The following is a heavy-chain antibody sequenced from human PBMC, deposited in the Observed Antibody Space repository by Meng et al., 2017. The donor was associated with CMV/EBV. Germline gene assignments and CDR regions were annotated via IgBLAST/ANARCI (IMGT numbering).Heavy chain of an antibody. Sequence: ASVKVSCKASGYTFTSYDINWVRQATGQGLEWMGWMNPNSGNTGYAQKFQGRVTMTRNTSISTAYMELSSLRSEDTAVYYCARDLTRGTISFGGMDVWGQGTTVTVSS. CDR1: GYTFTSYD. J-gene: IGHJ6*02. V-gene: IGHV1-8*01. CDR3: ARDLTRGTISFGGMDV. D-gene: IGHD3-3*01. CDR2: MNPNSGNT.